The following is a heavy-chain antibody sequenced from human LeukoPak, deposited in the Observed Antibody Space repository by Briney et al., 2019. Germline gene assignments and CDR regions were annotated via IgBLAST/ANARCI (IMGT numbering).Heavy chain of an antibody. CDR1: GGSISSGSYY. Sequence: PSQTLSLTCTVPGGSISSGSYYWSWIRQPAGKGLEWIGRIYTSGSTNYNPSLKSRVTISGDTSKNQFSLKLSSVTAADTAVYYCARVPIAAAGKGYFQHWGQGTLVTVSS. V-gene: IGHV4-61*02. J-gene: IGHJ1*01. CDR2: IYTSGST. CDR3: ARVPIAAAGKGYFQH. D-gene: IGHD6-13*01.